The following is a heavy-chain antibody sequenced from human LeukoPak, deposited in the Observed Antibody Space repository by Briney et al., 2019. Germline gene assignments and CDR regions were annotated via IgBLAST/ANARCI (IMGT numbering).Heavy chain of an antibody. J-gene: IGHJ4*02. V-gene: IGHV3-30*02. D-gene: IGHD3-10*01. Sequence: GGSLRLSCAASEFTFSNYGIHWVRQAPGKGLEWVAFIRYDGVKKYYADSVKGRFTIFGDTSKNTLYLQMNSLRAEDTAVYYCAKDREVYYGSGSLVDDYWGQGTLVTVSS. CDR3: AKDREVYYGSGSLVDDY. CDR2: IRYDGVKK. CDR1: EFTFSNYG.